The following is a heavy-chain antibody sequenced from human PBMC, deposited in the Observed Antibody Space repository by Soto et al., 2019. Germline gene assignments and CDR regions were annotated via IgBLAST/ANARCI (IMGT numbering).Heavy chain of an antibody. CDR1: GYIFTNYD. CDR2: VSGYTGNT. CDR3: ARFGSAPYYYYGVDV. Sequence: QVQLVQSETEVKKPGASVKVSCKASGYIFTNYDITWVRQAPGQGLEWMGWVSGYTGNTKYAQKFQDRVTMTTDTSXXTVYMELRSLRSDDTAVYYCARFGSAPYYYYGVDVWGQGTTVFVSS. D-gene: IGHD3-10*01. V-gene: IGHV1-18*01. J-gene: IGHJ6*02.